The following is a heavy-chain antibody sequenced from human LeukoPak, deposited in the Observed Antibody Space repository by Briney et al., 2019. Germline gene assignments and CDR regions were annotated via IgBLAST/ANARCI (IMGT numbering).Heavy chain of an antibody. CDR3: ARGVGYYDSSGYSYYFDY. Sequence: PSETLSLTCTVSGASISSGGYYWSWIRQHPGKGLEWIGYIYYSGSTYYNPSLKGRVTISVDTSKNQFSLKLSSVTAADTAVYYCARGVGYYDSSGYSYYFDYWGQGTLVTVSS. J-gene: IGHJ4*02. V-gene: IGHV4-31*03. CDR2: IYYSGST. CDR1: GASISSGGYY. D-gene: IGHD3-22*01.